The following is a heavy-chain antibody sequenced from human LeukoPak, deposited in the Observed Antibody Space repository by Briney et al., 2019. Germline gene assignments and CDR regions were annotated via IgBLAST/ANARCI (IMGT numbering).Heavy chain of an antibody. CDR1: GDSISSYY. J-gene: IGHJ4*02. D-gene: IGHD3-22*01. Sequence: SETLSLTCTVSGDSISSYYWSWIRQPPGKGLEWIGYIYYSGSTNYNPSLKSRVTISVDTSKNQFSLKLSSVTAADTAVYYCARGSYYYSHYWGQGTLVTVSS. V-gene: IGHV4-59*01. CDR2: IYYSGST. CDR3: ARGSYYYSHY.